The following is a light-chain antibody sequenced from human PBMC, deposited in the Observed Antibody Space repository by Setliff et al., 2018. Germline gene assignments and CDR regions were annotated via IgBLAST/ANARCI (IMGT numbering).Light chain of an antibody. CDR3: SSYAGSLYV. J-gene: IGLJ1*01. CDR2: EAS. CDR1: SSDVGGYNY. Sequence: QSALTQPPSASGSPGQSVTISCTGTSSDVGGYNYVSWYQQHPGKAPKLMIYEASKRPSGVPDRFSGSKSGNTASLTVSGLQAEDEADYYCSSYAGSLYVFGTGTKGTVL. V-gene: IGLV2-8*01.